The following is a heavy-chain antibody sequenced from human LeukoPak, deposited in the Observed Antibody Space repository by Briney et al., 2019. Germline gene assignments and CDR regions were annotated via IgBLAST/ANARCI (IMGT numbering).Heavy chain of an antibody. D-gene: IGHD3-9*01. J-gene: IGHJ4*02. Sequence: SETLSLTCAVYGGSFSGYYWSWIRQPPGKGLEWIGEINHSGSTNYNPSLKSRVTISVDTSKNQFSLKLSSVTAADTAVYYCAREKELRYFDWLSPTDYWGQGTLVTVSS. V-gene: IGHV4-34*01. CDR1: GGSFSGYY. CDR2: INHSGST. CDR3: AREKELRYFDWLSPTDY.